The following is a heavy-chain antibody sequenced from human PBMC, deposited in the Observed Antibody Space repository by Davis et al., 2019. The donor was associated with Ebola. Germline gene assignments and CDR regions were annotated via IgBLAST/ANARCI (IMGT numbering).Heavy chain of an antibody. CDR2: INHSGST. CDR1: GGSFSGYY. J-gene: IGHJ4*02. CDR3: AALYGGQDY. D-gene: IGHD4-23*01. V-gene: IGHV4-34*01. Sequence: SETLSLTCAVYGGSFSGYYWSWIRQPPGKGLEWIGEINHSGSTNYNPSLKSRVTISADTSKNQFSLKLSSVTAADTAVYYCAALYGGQDYWGQGTLVTVSS.